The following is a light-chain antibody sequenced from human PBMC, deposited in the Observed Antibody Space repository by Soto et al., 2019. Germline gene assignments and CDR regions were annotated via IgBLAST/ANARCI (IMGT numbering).Light chain of an antibody. CDR1: QDISNY. Sequence: DIQMTQSPSSLSASVGDRVTITCQASQDISNYLNWYQQKPGKAHKLLIYDAYSLESGVQSRFSGSGSGTEFTLTIRSLQPDDFATYYCKQYNSYSPTVGQGTRLEIK. CDR2: DAY. J-gene: IGKJ5*01. CDR3: KQYNSYSPT. V-gene: IGKV1-5*01.